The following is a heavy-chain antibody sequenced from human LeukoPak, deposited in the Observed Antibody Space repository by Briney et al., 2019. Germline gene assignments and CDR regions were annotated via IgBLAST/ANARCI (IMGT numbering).Heavy chain of an antibody. J-gene: IGHJ6*03. CDR2: MNPNSGNT. CDR1: GYTFTSYD. CDR3: ARGASRIAAAGYYYYYYMDV. Sequence: GASVKGSCKASGYTFTSYDINWVRQATGQGLEWMGWMNPNSGNTGYAQKFQGRVTMTRNTSISTAYMELSSLRSEDTAVYYCARGASRIAAAGYYYYYYMDVWGKGTTVTVSS. D-gene: IGHD6-13*01. V-gene: IGHV1-8*01.